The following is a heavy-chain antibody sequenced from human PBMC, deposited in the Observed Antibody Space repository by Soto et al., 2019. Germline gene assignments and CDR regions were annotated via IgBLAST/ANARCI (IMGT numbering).Heavy chain of an antibody. J-gene: IGHJ4*02. CDR3: AGTSKWLAFDY. CDR2: LYNSGNT. D-gene: IGHD6-19*01. Sequence: PSETLSLTCTVSGGSISSYYWSWIRQPPGRGLEWIGSLYNSGNTNYNPSLKSRVTISVDTSNNHFSLKLSSVTAADAAVYYCAGTSKWLAFDYWGQGALVTVSS. CDR1: GGSISSYY. V-gene: IGHV4-59*01.